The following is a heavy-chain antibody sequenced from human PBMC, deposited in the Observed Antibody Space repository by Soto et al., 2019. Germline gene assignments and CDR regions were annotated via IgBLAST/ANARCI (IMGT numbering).Heavy chain of an antibody. D-gene: IGHD1-7*01. CDR2: ISDDGRNY. V-gene: IGHV3-30*18. CDR3: AKVHWNFLVYYFDY. J-gene: IGHJ4*02. CDR1: GFTFTSYA. Sequence: VGSLRLSCEASGFTFTSYAMHWVRQAPGKGLEWVAVISDDGRNYYYADSVKGRFTISRDNSKNTLFLQMNSLRAEDTAVYYCAKVHWNFLVYYFDYWGQGTLVTVSS.